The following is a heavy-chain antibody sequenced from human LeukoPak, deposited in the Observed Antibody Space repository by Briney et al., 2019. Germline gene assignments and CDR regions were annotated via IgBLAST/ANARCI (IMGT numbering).Heavy chain of an antibody. CDR3: AKGTGYSTGWYHN. CDR2: INGNGGTT. Sequence: GGSLRLSCAASGFTFSSYAMSWVRQAPGKGLEWVSTINGNGGTTDYADSVKGRFSISRDNSKNTLYLQLNSLRAEDTAVFYCAKGTGYSTGWYHNWGQGTLDTVSS. J-gene: IGHJ4*02. D-gene: IGHD6-19*01. CDR1: GFTFSSYA. V-gene: IGHV3-23*01.